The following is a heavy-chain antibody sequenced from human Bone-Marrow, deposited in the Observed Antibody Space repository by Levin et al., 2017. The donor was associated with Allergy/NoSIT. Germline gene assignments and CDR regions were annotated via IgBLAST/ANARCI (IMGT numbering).Heavy chain of an antibody. Sequence: GGSLRLSCVASGFIFSDYYMDWVRQAPGKGLEWVARSRNKANGYTTVYAASVKDRFAISRDESKNSLYLQMNSLKTEDTALYYCVRGRNGFDTWGQGTLVTVSS. CDR1: GFIFSDYY. J-gene: IGHJ5*02. V-gene: IGHV3-72*01. CDR2: SRNKANGYTT. CDR3: VRGRNGFDT.